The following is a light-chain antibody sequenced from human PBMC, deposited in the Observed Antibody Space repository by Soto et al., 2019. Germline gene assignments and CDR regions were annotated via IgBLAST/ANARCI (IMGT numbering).Light chain of an antibody. J-gene: IGLJ2*01. V-gene: IGLV1-51*01. CDR3: GTWDSSLSAAV. CDR2: DNN. CDR1: SSNIGNNY. Sequence: QSVLTQPPSVSAAPGQKVTISCSGSSSNIGNNYVSWYQQLPGTAPKLLIYDNNKRPSGIPDRFSGSKSGTSATLGITGLQTGDEGDYYCGTWDSSLSAAVFGGGTKLTVL.